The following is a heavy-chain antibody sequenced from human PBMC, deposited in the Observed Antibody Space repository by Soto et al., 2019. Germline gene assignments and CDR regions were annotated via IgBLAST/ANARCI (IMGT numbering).Heavy chain of an antibody. J-gene: IGHJ6*02. CDR2: IYYSGST. Sequence: PSETLSLTCTVSGGSISSSSYYWGWIRQPPGKGLEWIGSIYYSGSTYYNPSLKSRVTISVDTSKNQFSLKLSSLTAADTAVYYRARPYYYYYGMDGWGQCTTVT. CDR1: GGSISSSSYY. CDR3: ARPYYYYYGMDG. V-gene: IGHV4-39*01.